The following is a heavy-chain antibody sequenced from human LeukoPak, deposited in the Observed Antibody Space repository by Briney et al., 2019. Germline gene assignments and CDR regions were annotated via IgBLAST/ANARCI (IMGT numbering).Heavy chain of an antibody. CDR2: IKPDGSEK. CDR1: GFTFSNYW. J-gene: IGHJ5*02. Sequence: TGGSLRLSCAASGFTFSNYWMCWVRQAPGKGLEWVANIKPDGSEKYYVDSVKGRFTIFGDNAKNSLYLQMNSLRAEDTAVYYCVRELHCTSTSCYAKSWFDPWGQGTLVTVSS. V-gene: IGHV3-7*03. CDR3: VRELHCTSTSCYAKSWFDP. D-gene: IGHD2-2*01.